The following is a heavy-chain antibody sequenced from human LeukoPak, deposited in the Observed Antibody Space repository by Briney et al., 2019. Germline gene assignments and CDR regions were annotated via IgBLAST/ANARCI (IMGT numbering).Heavy chain of an antibody. D-gene: IGHD2-2*01. Sequence: APVKVSCKPSGGTFSSYAISWVRQAPGQGLEWMGGIIPIFGTANYAQKFQGRVTITTDESTSTAYMELSSLRSEDTAVYYCASRLVVVVPAAFDYWGQGTLVTVSS. J-gene: IGHJ4*02. CDR2: IIPIFGTA. CDR1: GGTFSSYA. CDR3: ASRLVVVVPAAFDY. V-gene: IGHV1-69*05.